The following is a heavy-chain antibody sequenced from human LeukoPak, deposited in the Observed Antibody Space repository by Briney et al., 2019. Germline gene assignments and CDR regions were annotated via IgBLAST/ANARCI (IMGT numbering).Heavy chain of an antibody. CDR1: GFTFSSYA. D-gene: IGHD2-15*01. Sequence: GGSLRLSCAASGFTFSSYAMHWVRQAPGKGLEWVPVISYDGSNKYYADSVKGRFTISRDNSKNTLYLQMNSLRAEDTAVYYCARDTSARTYCSGGSCYSGIFDYWGQGTLVTVSS. J-gene: IGHJ4*02. CDR2: ISYDGSNK. CDR3: ARDTSARTYCSGGSCYSGIFDY. V-gene: IGHV3-30*04.